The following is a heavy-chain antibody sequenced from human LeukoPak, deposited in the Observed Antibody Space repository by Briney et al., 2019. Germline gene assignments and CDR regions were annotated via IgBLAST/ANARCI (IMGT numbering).Heavy chain of an antibody. Sequence: PSETLSLTCAVYGGSFSGYYWSWIRQPPGKGLEWIGEINHSGSTNYNPSLKSRVTISVDTSKNQFPLKLSSVTAADTAVYYCALFARITIFGVVNFDYWGQGTLVTVSS. V-gene: IGHV4-34*01. CDR3: ALFARITIFGVVNFDY. CDR1: GGSFSGYY. J-gene: IGHJ4*02. D-gene: IGHD3-3*01. CDR2: INHSGST.